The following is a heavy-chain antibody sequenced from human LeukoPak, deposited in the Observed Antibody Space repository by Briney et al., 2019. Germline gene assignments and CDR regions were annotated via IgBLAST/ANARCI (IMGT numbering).Heavy chain of an antibody. D-gene: IGHD5-24*01. CDR2: IYYSGST. Sequence: SETLSLTCTVSGGSISSNYWSWIRQPPGKGLEWIGYIYYSGSTYYNPSLKSRVTISVDTSKNQFSLKLSSVTAADTAVYYCAREEEMATIPAWGQGTLVTVSS. CDR3: AREEEMATIPA. CDR1: GGSISSNY. V-gene: IGHV4-59*06. J-gene: IGHJ5*02.